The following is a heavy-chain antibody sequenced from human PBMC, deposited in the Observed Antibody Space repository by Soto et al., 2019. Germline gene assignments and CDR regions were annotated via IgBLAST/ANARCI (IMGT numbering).Heavy chain of an antibody. J-gene: IGHJ4*02. CDR1: GFTFSSYA. CDR3: AKDGGGDYDILIGFDY. D-gene: IGHD3-9*01. V-gene: IGHV3-23*01. CDR2: ISGSGGST. Sequence: EVQLLESGGGLVQPGGSLRLSCAASGFTFSSYAMSWVRQAPGKGLEWVSAISGSGGSTYYADSVKGRFTISRDNSKNTLYLQMNSLRAEDTAVYYCAKDGGGDYDILIGFDYWGQGTLVTVSS.